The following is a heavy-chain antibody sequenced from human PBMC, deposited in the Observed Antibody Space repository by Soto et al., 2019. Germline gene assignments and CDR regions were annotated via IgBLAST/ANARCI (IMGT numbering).Heavy chain of an antibody. CDR3: ARSYYYDSSGYYTFRASRLLYYYGMDV. J-gene: IGHJ6*02. D-gene: IGHD3-22*01. CDR2: INSDGSST. Sequence: LRLSCAASGFTFSSYWMHWVRQAPGKGLVWVSRINSDGSSTSYADSVKGRFTISRDNAKNTLYLQMNSLRAEDTAVYYCARSYYYDSSGYYTFRASRLLYYYGMDVWGQGTTVTVSS. CDR1: GFTFSSYW. V-gene: IGHV3-74*01.